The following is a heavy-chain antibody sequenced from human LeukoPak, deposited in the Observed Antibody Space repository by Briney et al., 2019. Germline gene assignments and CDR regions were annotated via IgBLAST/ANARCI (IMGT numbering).Heavy chain of an antibody. CDR1: GGSFTDYY. CDR2: INHSGYT. Sequence: TSETLSLTCAVYGGSFTDYYWSWIHRPPGKGLEWIGEINHSGYTNYNPSLKSRVSVSVDTSKNQFSLKLSSVTAADTAVYYCARGQYTGYPTHWGQGTLVTVSS. D-gene: IGHD5-12*01. V-gene: IGHV4-34*01. CDR3: ARGQYTGYPTH. J-gene: IGHJ4*02.